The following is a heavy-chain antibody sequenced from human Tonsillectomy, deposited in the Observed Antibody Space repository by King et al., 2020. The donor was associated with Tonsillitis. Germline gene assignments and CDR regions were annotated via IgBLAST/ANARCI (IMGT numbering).Heavy chain of an antibody. CDR1: GFTFSSYS. J-gene: IGHJ4*02. CDR2: ISHDGSRT. CDR3: ARERLWTSGWGIDN. Sequence: VQLVESGGGVVQPGRSLRLSCAASGFTFSSYSMHWVRQAPGKGLEWVALISHDGSRTYYADSVKGRFTISRDNSNNTLYLQMTSLRTEDTAVYYCARERLWTSGWGIDNWGQGTLVTASS. V-gene: IGHV3-33*05. D-gene: IGHD6-19*01.